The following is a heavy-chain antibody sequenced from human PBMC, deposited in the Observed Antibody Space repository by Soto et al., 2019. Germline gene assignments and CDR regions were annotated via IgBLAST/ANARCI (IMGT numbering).Heavy chain of an antibody. CDR3: ARDLEGAAPGILDY. CDR1: GGSINSYY. V-gene: IGHV4-59*01. J-gene: IGHJ4*02. Sequence: SETLSLTCTVSGGSINSYYWSWIRQSPGKGLEWIGYILYSGYTSYNPSLKSRVTISVDTSKNQFSLKLSSVTAADTAVYYCARDLEGAAPGILDYWGQGTLVTVSS. D-gene: IGHD6-13*01. CDR2: ILYSGYT.